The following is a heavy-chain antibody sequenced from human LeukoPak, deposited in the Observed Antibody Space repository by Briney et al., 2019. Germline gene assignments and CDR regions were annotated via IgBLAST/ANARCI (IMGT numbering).Heavy chain of an antibody. V-gene: IGHV3-23*01. CDR3: ARGDDDSNGIDV. D-gene: IGHD4-11*01. J-gene: IGHJ6*02. CDR2: VGGSGNG. Sequence: AGGSLRLSCAASGFTFSSYAMSWVRQAPGGGLGWVSTVGGSGNGYYADSMKGRFTISRDNSKNTLYLQMNSLRAEDTAVYFCARGDDDSNGIDVWGHGTTVTVSS. CDR1: GFTFSSYA.